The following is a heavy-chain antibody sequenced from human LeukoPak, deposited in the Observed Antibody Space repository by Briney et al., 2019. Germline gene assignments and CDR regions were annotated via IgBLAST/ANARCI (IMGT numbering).Heavy chain of an antibody. CDR3: AKVIVSDDAFDI. Sequence: PGRSLRLSCAASGFTFDDYAMHWVRQAPGKGLEWVSGISWNSGSIGYADSVKGRFTISRDNAKNSLYLQMNRLRAEDTALYYCAKVIVSDDAFDIWGQGTMVTVSS. D-gene: IGHD2-2*01. J-gene: IGHJ3*02. V-gene: IGHV3-9*01. CDR1: GFTFDDYA. CDR2: ISWNSGSI.